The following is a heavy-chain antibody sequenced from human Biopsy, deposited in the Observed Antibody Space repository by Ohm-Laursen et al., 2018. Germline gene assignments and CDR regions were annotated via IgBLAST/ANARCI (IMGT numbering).Heavy chain of an antibody. Sequence: SDTLSLTWTVSSDSISNYYWTWIRQSPGKGLEWIGYIYYTGSTNYNPSVKSRVTISVDTSKNQFSLKLNSVTAADTAVYFCARDSRGGHLNTTLITGKNLDSWGQEILVTVSS. CDR3: ARDSRGGHLNTTLITGKNLDS. V-gene: IGHV4-59*01. D-gene: IGHD3-16*01. J-gene: IGHJ4*02. CDR2: IYYTGST. CDR1: SDSISNYY.